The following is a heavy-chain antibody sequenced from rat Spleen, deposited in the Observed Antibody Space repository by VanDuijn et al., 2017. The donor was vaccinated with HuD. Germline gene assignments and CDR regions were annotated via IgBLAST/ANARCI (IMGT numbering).Heavy chain of an antibody. J-gene: IGHJ3*01. CDR2: ISYDGTST. Sequence: EVQLVESGGGLVQPGRSLKLSCVASGFTLSDYGMGWVRQAPTKGLEWVASISYDGTSTYYRDSVKGRFTISRDFANSTLYLQMNSLRSEDTATYYCTREIIRGTRDWFADWGQGTLVTVSS. CDR3: TREIIRGTRDWFAD. D-gene: IGHD4-3*01. V-gene: IGHV5-29*01. CDR1: GFTLSDYG.